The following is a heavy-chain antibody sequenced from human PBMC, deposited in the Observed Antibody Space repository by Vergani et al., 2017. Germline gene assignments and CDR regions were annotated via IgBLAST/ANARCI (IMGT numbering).Heavy chain of an antibody. V-gene: IGHV3-11*06. D-gene: IGHD6-13*01. CDR1: GFTVSSSY. Sequence: VQLVESGGGLVQPGGSLRLSCAASGFTVSSSYMSWIRQAPGKGLEWVSYISSSSSYTNYADSVKGRFTISRDNAKNSLYLQMNSLRAEDTAVYYCAREGSQGSSSRGGFDYWGQGTLVTVSS. CDR3: AREGSQGSSSRGGFDY. J-gene: IGHJ4*02. CDR2: ISSSSSYT.